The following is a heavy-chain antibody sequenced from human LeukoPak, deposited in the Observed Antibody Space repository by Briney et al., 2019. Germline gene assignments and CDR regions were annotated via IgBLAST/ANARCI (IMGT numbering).Heavy chain of an antibody. CDR3: ATLTYGSGRWGLSEGY. D-gene: IGHD3-10*01. CDR1: GFTFSSYG. Sequence: GGSLRLSCAASGFTFSSYGMHWVRQAPGKGLEWVAVIWYDGSNKYYADSVKGRFTISRDNSKNTLYLRMNSLTAADTAVYYCATLTYGSGRWGLSEGYWGQGTLVTVSS. J-gene: IGHJ4*02. V-gene: IGHV3-33*01. CDR2: IWYDGSNK.